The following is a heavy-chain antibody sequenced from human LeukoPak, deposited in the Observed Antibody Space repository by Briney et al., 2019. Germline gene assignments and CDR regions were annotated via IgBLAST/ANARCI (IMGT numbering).Heavy chain of an antibody. CDR1: GFTFSSYA. V-gene: IGHV3-23*01. D-gene: IGHD3-16*01. CDR2: ISGSGGST. J-gene: IGHJ4*02. CDR3: AKDLRYELPAHLDLDY. Sequence: GGSLRLSCAASGFTFSSYAMSWVRQAPGKGLEWVSAISGSGGSTYYADSVKGRFTISRDNSKNTLYLQMNSLRAEDTAVYYCAKDLRYELPAHLDLDYWGQGTLVTVSS.